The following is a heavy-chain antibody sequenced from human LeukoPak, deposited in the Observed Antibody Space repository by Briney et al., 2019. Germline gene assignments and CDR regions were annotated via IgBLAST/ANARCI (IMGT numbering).Heavy chain of an antibody. CDR3: ARGGRKGDYSAFDY. Sequence: SQTLSLTCAISGDSVSSNSAAWNWIRQSPSRGLEWLGRTYYRSKWYNDYAVSVKSRITINPDTPKNQFSLQLNSVTPEDTAVYYCARGGRKGDYSAFDYWGQGTLVTVSS. CDR1: GDSVSSNSAA. V-gene: IGHV6-1*01. D-gene: IGHD4-17*01. J-gene: IGHJ4*02. CDR2: TYYRSKWYN.